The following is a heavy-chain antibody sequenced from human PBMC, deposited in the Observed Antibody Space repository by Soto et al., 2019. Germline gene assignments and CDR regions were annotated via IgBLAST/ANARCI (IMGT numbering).Heavy chain of an antibody. V-gene: IGHV1-18*01. CDR2: ISAYNGNT. D-gene: IGHD2-2*01. Sequence: GASVKVSCKASGYTFTSYGISWVRQAPGQGLEWMGWISAYNGNTNYAQKLQGRVTMTTDTSTSTAYMELRSLRSDDTAVYYCARDQKLKDIVLVPAAIPDYYYGMDVWGQGTTVTVSS. CDR3: ARDQKLKDIVLVPAAIPDYYYGMDV. J-gene: IGHJ6*02. CDR1: GYTFTSYG.